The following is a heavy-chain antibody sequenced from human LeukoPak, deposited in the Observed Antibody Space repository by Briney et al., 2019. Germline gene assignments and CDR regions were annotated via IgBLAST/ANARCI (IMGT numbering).Heavy chain of an antibody. V-gene: IGHV3-30*18. CDR1: GFTFSSYG. CDR3: AKVIRVAVTAAGAFDI. D-gene: IGHD2-21*02. J-gene: IGHJ3*02. Sequence: GGSLRLSCAASGFTFSSYGIHWVRQAPGKGLEWVAAISYDGNNKYYADSVKGRFTISRDNSENTLYLQMNSLRAEDTTVYYCAKVIRVAVTAAGAFDIWGQGTMVTVSS. CDR2: ISYDGNNK.